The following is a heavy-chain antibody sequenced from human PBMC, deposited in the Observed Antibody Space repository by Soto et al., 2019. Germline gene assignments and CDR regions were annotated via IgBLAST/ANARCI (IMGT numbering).Heavy chain of an antibody. CDR2: SIPIFGTA. D-gene: IGHD5-12*01. CDR1: GGTFNNYP. V-gene: IGHV1-69*01. J-gene: IGHJ6*02. CDR3: ARGRGYSGDDHYYYFDMDV. Sequence: QVQLVQSGAEVKKPGSSVKVSCKASGGTFNNYPITWVRQAPGQGLEWMGGSIPIFGTANYAQKFQDRVTITVDESTSTAFMDLSSLRSEDTAIYYCARGRGYSGDDHYYYFDMDVWGQGTAVNVSS.